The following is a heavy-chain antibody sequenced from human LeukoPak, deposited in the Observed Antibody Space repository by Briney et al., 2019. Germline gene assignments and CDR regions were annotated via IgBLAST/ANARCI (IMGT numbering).Heavy chain of an antibody. CDR2: IIPIFGTA. J-gene: IGHJ4*02. CDR3: ARDRLPRPMASHCCDFDY. D-gene: IGHD2-21*02. CDR1: GGVFTDYS. Sequence: GASVTVSCKAPGGVFTDYSISWVRQAPGQGLEWMGGIIPIFGTANYAQKFQGRVTITADESTSTAYMELSSLRSEDTAVYYYARDRLPRPMASHCCDFDYWGQGTLVTVSS. V-gene: IGHV1-69*13.